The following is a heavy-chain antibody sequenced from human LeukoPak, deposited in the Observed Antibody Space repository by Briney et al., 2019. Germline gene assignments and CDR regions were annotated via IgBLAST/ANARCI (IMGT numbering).Heavy chain of an antibody. CDR3: ARDREDYGDDYYYYYYMDV. Sequence: SETLSLTCTVSGGSISSYYWSWIRQPAGKGLEWIGRIYTSGSTNYNPSLKSRVTMSVDTSKNQFSLKLSSVTAADTAVYYCARDREDYGDDYYYYYYMDVWGKGTTVTISS. CDR2: IYTSGST. CDR1: GGSISSYY. D-gene: IGHD4-17*01. J-gene: IGHJ6*03. V-gene: IGHV4-4*07.